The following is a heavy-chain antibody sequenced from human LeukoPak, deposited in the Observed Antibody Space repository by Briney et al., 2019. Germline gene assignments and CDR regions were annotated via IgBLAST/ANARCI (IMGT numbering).Heavy chain of an antibody. J-gene: IGHJ4*02. V-gene: IGHV4-59*01. CDR1: GGSISSYY. CDR3: AREVIAAAGTSFDY. D-gene: IGHD6-13*01. CDR2: IYYSGST. Sequence: SETLSLTCTVSGGSISSYYWSWIRQPPGKGLEWIGYIYYSGSTNYNPSLKSRVTISVDTSKNQFSLKLSSVTAADTAVYYCAREVIAAAGTSFDYWGQGTLVTVSS.